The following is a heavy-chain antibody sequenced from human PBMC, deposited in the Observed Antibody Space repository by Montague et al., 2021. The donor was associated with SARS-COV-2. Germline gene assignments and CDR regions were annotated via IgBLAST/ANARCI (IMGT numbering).Heavy chain of an antibody. J-gene: IGHJ6*02. CDR1: GGSISGFY. V-gene: IGHV4-59*01. CDR2: IYYSGST. D-gene: IGHD2-8*01. CDR3: ARLLRSCSNGVCRTYYDYALDV. Sequence: SETLSLTCTVSGGSISGFYWSWIRQPPGKGLEWIGYIYYSGSTKYNPSLESRVAVSVDRSKNQVSLKMTSVTAADTAVYYCARLLRSCSNGVCRTYYDYALDVWGQGTTVTVSS.